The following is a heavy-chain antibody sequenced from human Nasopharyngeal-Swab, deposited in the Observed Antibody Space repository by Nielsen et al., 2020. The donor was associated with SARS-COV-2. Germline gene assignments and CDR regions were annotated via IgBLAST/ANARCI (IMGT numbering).Heavy chain of an antibody. CDR2: ISYDGSNK. J-gene: IGHJ4*02. V-gene: IGHV3-30-3*01. CDR1: GFTFDDYT. D-gene: IGHD3-16*01. Sequence: GESLKISCAASGFTFDDYTMHWVRQAPGKGLEWVAVISYDGSNKYYADSVKGRFTISRDNSKNTLYLQMNSLRAEDTAVYYCARDLGGHTDYWGQGTLVTVSS. CDR3: ARDLGGHTDY.